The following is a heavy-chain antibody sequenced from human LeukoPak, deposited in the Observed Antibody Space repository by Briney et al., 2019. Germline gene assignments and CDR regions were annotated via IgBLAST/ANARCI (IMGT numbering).Heavy chain of an antibody. V-gene: IGHV4-59*01. D-gene: IGHD3-9*01. Sequence: PSETLSLTCTVSGGSISSYYRSWIRLPPGKGLEWIGYLSKSGNTNYSPSLKSRVTIFGDTSKNQFFLKLSSVTAADTAMYYCARARYVNSFYAFDIWGQGTLATVSS. J-gene: IGHJ3*02. CDR3: ARARYVNSFYAFDI. CDR1: GGSISSYY. CDR2: LSKSGNT.